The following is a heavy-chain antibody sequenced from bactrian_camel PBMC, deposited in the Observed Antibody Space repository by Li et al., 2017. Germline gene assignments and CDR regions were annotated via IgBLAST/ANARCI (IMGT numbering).Heavy chain of an antibody. D-gene: IGHD6*01. CDR3: AKEDPDAGRAV. CDR2: IYSRQPYP. Sequence: VQLVESGGGLVRPGGSLRLSCQVSGGTLRRYVMDWVRQAPGKGREAVATIYSRQPYPAYADSVQGRFAISQDKVKNTVYLQLNSLKTEDTAMYYCAKEDPDAGRAVWGQGTQVTVS. V-gene: IGHV3S40*01. CDR1: GGTLRRYV. J-gene: IGHJ4*01.